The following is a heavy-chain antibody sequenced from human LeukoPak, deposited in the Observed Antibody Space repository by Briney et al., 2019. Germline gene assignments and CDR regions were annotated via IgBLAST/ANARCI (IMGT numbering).Heavy chain of an antibody. Sequence: GGSLRLSCAASGFTFSSYAMSWVRQAPGKGLEWVSAISGSGGSTYYADSVKGRFTISRDNSKNTLYLQMNSLKTEDTALYYCTRLTMVRGLIIYFDFWGQGTLVTVSS. CDR2: ISGSGGST. V-gene: IGHV3-23*01. CDR3: TRLTMVRGLIIYFDF. D-gene: IGHD3-10*01. J-gene: IGHJ4*02. CDR1: GFTFSSYA.